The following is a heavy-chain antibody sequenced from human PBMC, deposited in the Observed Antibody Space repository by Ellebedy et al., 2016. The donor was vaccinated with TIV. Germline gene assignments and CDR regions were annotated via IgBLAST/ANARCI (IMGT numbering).Heavy chain of an antibody. J-gene: IGHJ6*02. D-gene: IGHD6-19*01. Sequence: AASVKVSCKVFGYILTELSMHWVRQAPGKGLEWMGGYDPEDGETIYAQKFQGRVTMTEDTSTDTAYMELSSLRSEDTAVYYCATDIAGAVAAYYYHGMDVWGQGTTVTVSS. CDR2: YDPEDGET. CDR3: ATDIAGAVAAYYYHGMDV. CDR1: GYILTELS. V-gene: IGHV1-24*01.